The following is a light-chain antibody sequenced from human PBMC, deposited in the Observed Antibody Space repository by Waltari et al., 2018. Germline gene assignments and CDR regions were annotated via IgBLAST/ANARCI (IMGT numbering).Light chain of an antibody. CDR2: SNN. CDR1: SSNIGSNT. V-gene: IGLV1-44*01. Sequence: QSVLTQPPSASGTPGQRVTISCSGSSSNIGSNTVNWYQQPPGTAPKLLIFSNNPRPSGVPDRFAGSKSGTSASLAISGLQSEDEADYYCAAWDDSLGVVFGGGTKLTVL. CDR3: AAWDDSLGVV. J-gene: IGLJ2*01.